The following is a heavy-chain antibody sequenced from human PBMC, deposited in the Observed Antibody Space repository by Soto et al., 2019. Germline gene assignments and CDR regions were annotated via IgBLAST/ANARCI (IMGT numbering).Heavy chain of an antibody. CDR1: GGSISSYY. V-gene: IGHV4-59*12. CDR3: AREGGGYCSSSTCYASDASDI. Sequence: SETLSLTCTVSGGSISSYYWSWIRQPPGRGLEWIGYIYYSGSTNYNPSLKSRVTISVDTSENQFSLKLSSVTAADTAVYYCAREGGGYCSSSTCYASDASDIWGQGTMVTVSS. D-gene: IGHD2-2*01. CDR2: IYYSGST. J-gene: IGHJ3*02.